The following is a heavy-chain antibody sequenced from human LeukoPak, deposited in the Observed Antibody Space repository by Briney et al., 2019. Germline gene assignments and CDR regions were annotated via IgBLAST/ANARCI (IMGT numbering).Heavy chain of an antibody. D-gene: IGHD1-26*01. CDR1: GGSISNRDW. CDR3: ARHIMGPPGFDH. J-gene: IGHJ4*02. V-gene: IGHV4-4*02. CDR2: IHHSGST. Sequence: KPSGTLSLTCAVSGGSISNRDWWSWVRQPPGKGLEWIGQIHHSGSTNYNPSLKSRVTISVDKSKNQFSLKLNSVTAADTAVYYCARHIMGPPGFDHWGQGTLVTVSS.